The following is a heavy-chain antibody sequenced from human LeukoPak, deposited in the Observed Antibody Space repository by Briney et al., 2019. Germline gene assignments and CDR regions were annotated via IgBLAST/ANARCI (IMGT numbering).Heavy chain of an antibody. Sequence: GASVKVSCKASGYTFTDYDINWVRQAPGQGLEWMGWISGYNGYTNYAQKLQGRVTMTTDISTSTAYMELRSLRSDDTAVYYCARDSYYDTTAFFDFWGQGTLVTVSS. V-gene: IGHV1-18*01. D-gene: IGHD3-22*01. CDR3: ARDSYYDTTAFFDF. CDR2: ISGYNGYT. CDR1: GYTFTDYD. J-gene: IGHJ4*02.